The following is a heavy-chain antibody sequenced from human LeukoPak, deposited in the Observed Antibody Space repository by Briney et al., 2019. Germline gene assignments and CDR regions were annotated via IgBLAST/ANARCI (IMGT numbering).Heavy chain of an antibody. J-gene: IGHJ4*02. CDR3: ARRVRQWLGGLDS. CDR2: IYYSGST. V-gene: IGHV4-39*01. D-gene: IGHD6-19*01. Sequence: PSQTLSLTCTVSGDSITSPHYYWDWIRQPPGQGLEWIGSIYYSGSTYYKTSLKSRLTISDDTSKNQFSLRLTSVTAADTAVYYCARRVRQWLGGLDSWGQGTLVSVAS. CDR1: GDSITSPHYY.